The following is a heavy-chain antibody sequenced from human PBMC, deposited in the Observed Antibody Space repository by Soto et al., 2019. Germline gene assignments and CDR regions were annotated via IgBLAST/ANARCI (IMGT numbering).Heavy chain of an antibody. D-gene: IGHD3-16*02. CDR2: INHSGSI. CDR3: ASVVPSLNYDYIWGSYRYTLGFDY. CDR1: GGSFSGYY. J-gene: IGHJ4*02. Sequence: SETLSLTCAVYGGSFSGYYWSWIRQPPGKGLEWIGEINHSGSINYNPSLKSRVTISVDTSKNQFSLKLSSVTAADTAVYYCASVVPSLNYDYIWGSYRYTLGFDYWGQGTLVTVSS. V-gene: IGHV4-34*01.